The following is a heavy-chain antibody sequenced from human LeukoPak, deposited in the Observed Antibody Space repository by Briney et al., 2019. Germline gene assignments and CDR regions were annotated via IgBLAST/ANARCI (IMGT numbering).Heavy chain of an antibody. V-gene: IGHV3-30*02. CDR3: AKDVAQYFDY. CDR2: IRNDGRDK. Sequence: PGGSLRLSCAASGFTFNIYGMHWVRQAPGKGLEWVAFIRNDGRDKYYVDSVKGRFTTSRDNSRNTLYLQMNSLKAEDTAVYYCAKDVAQYFDYWGQGTLVTVSS. CDR1: GFTFNIYG. J-gene: IGHJ4*02.